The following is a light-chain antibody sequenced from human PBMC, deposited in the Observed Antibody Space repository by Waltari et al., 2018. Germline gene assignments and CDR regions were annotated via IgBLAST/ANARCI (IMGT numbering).Light chain of an antibody. V-gene: IGKV3-20*01. CDR2: HTS. CDR1: QGVGKY. J-gene: IGKJ1*01. Sequence: EIVLTQSPGTLSLSPGERATLSCRASQGVGKYLAWYQQRPGQAPRLLLYHTSIRATGSPDRFSCSGYGTDFSLTISRLEPEDFAVYYCQKYDFLPATFGQGTTVEIK. CDR3: QKYDFLPAT.